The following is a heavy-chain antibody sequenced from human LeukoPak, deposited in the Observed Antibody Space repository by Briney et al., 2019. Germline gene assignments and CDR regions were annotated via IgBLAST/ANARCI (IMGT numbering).Heavy chain of an antibody. V-gene: IGHV4-39*01. CDR3: ARHAGYSSGWSPFDY. Sequence: SETLSLTCTVSGGSISSSSYYWGWIRQPPGKGLEWIGSIYYSGSTYYNPSLKSRVTISVDTSKNQFSLKLSSVTAADTAVYYCARHAGYSSGWSPFDYWGQGTPVTVSS. J-gene: IGHJ4*02. CDR2: IYYSGST. CDR1: GGSISSSSYY. D-gene: IGHD6-19*01.